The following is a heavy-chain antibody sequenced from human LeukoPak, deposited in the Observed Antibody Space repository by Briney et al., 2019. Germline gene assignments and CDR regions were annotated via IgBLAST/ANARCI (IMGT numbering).Heavy chain of an antibody. V-gene: IGHV3-9*01. CDR2: ISWNSGSI. CDR3: AKDNRRHYTSGPNPDSLH. J-gene: IGHJ4*02. D-gene: IGHD6-19*01. Sequence: GGSLRLSCAGSGFIFNNYAMHWVRQPPGKGLEWVSGISWNSGSIDYADSVKGRFTISRDNAKNSLYLQINSLRVEDTAFYYCAKDNRRHYTSGPNPDSLHWGQGALVTVSS. CDR1: GFIFNNYA.